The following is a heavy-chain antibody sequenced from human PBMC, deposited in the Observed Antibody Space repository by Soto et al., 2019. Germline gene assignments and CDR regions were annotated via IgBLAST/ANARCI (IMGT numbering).Heavy chain of an antibody. CDR3: ARGRQSGYYYYYGMDV. V-gene: IGHV3-30-3*01. J-gene: IGHJ6*02. CDR1: GFTFSSYS. CDR2: ISYDGSNK. D-gene: IGHD3-3*01. Sequence: GGSLRLSCAASGFTFSSYSIHWVRQAPVKGLEWVAVISYDGSNKNYADPVKGRFTISRDNSKNTLYLQMNSLRAEDTAVYYCARGRQSGYYYYYGMDVWGQGTTVTVSS.